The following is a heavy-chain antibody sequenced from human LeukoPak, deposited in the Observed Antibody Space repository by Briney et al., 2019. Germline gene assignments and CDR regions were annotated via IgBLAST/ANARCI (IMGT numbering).Heavy chain of an antibody. Sequence: GGSLRLSCAASGFTFSSYWMHWGRQAPGKGLVWVSRINSDGSSTSYADSVKGRFTISRDNSKNTLYLQMNSLRAEDTAVYYCAKGYGYGDYDYMDVWGKGTTVTVSS. J-gene: IGHJ6*03. CDR1: GFTFSSYW. CDR2: INSDGSST. CDR3: AKGYGYGDYDYMDV. V-gene: IGHV3-74*01. D-gene: IGHD4-17*01.